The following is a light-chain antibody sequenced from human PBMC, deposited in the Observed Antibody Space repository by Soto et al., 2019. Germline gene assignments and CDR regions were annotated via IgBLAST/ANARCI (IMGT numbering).Light chain of an antibody. Sequence: DIQMTQSPSTLTAYVGDRVTITCRASQSISAALAWYQQKPGKAPRLLIYDASTLETGVPSRFSGSGSGTEFTLTISSLEPDDFATYYFQQSDPSSLTLGGGTQVEFK. J-gene: IGKJ4*01. CDR1: QSISAA. CDR2: DAS. V-gene: IGKV1-5*01. CDR3: QQSDPSSLT.